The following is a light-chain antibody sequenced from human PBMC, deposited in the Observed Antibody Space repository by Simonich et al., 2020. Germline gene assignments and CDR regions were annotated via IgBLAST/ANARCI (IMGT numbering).Light chain of an antibody. Sequence: QSALPQPPSTSGFPGQSFPFSFTGTCSDVGGDNYVSWYQQHPGKAPKRMIYEVRKRPSGVPDLFSGSKSGNTASLTVSGLQAEDEADYYCSSYAGSNKVFGGGTKLTVL. J-gene: IGLJ2*01. V-gene: IGLV2-8*01. CDR1: CSDVGGDNY. CDR3: SSYAGSNKV. CDR2: EVR.